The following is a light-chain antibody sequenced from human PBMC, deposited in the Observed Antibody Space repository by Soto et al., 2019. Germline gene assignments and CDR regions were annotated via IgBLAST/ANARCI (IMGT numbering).Light chain of an antibody. Sequence: AIPMTQSPSSLSASVGDRVTITCRASQDIRNHLAWYQQKPGTAPKVLISAASSLQTGVPSRFSGSGSGTDFTLTISSLQPEDFATYYCLQDFNLPFTFGQGTKLEVK. V-gene: IGKV1-6*01. CDR3: LQDFNLPFT. CDR1: QDIRNH. CDR2: AAS. J-gene: IGKJ2*01.